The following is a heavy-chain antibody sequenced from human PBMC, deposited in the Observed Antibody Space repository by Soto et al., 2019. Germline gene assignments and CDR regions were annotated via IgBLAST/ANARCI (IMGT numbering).Heavy chain of an antibody. CDR3: PPHPGGGGY. D-gene: IGHD3-10*01. J-gene: IGHJ4*02. Sequence: EVQLVESGGGLIQPGGSLRLSCAVSGFTVSNNYMSWVRQAPGKGLEGVSVIYSGGYTAYGDSVKGRFTISRDNSKNTLSLQKNSLGPADTPLFSWPPHPGGGGYWGQGTLVTVSS. CDR1: GFTVSNNY. V-gene: IGHV3-53*01. CDR2: IYSGGYT.